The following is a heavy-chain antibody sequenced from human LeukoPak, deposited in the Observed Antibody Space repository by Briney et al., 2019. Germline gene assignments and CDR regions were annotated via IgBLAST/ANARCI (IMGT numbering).Heavy chain of an antibody. CDR3: ARHHSSRSSCYNRTAF. J-gene: IGHJ4*02. CDR2: IKQDGSEK. Sequence: GPPRVSPAPPLFRSGSDLLGKGVDPPGKGLERMANIKQDGSEKYYVDSVKGRFTISRDNAKNSLYLQMNSLRANDTAVYYCARHHSSRSSCYNRTAFRGQGTPVTVS. D-gene: IGHD2-2*02. V-gene: IGHV3-7*01. CDR1: LFRSGSDL.